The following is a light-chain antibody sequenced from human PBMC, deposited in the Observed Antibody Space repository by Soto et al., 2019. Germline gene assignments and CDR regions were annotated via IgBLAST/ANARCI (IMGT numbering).Light chain of an antibody. CDR2: DVN. CDR1: SSDVGAYDF. CDR3: SSYTTTRSVL. J-gene: IGLJ2*01. Sequence: QSVLTQPASVSGSPGQSIAISCTGTSSDVGAYDFVSWYQQHPGKAPKVMIYDVNRRPSGVSDRFSGSKSGNTASLTISGLQAEDEADYFCSSYTTTRSVLFGGGTKLTVL. V-gene: IGLV2-14*01.